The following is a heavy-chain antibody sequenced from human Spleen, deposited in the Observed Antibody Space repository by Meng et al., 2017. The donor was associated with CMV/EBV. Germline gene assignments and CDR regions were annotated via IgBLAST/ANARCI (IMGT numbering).Heavy chain of an antibody. D-gene: IGHD6-6*01. CDR3: ARERLRIDSSSSYYYGMDV. CDR2: IIPILGIA. Sequence: SVKVSCKASGGTFSSYAISWVRQAPGQGLEWMGGIIPILGIANYAQKFQGRVTITADKSTSTAYMELSSLRSEDTAVYYCARERLRIDSSSSYYYGMDVWGQGTTVTVSS. CDR1: GGTFSSYA. J-gene: IGHJ6*02. V-gene: IGHV1-69*10.